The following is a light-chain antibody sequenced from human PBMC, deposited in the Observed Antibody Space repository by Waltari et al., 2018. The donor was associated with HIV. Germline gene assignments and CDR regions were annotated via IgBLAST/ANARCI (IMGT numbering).Light chain of an antibody. Sequence: QSALTQPASVSGSPGQSITIPRTGTARNVGSSNFVPWYQQHPGKAPKLMIYEVSKRPSGVSNRFSGSKSGNTASLTISGLQAEDEADYYCCSYAGSSTPVVFGGGTKLTVL. CDR3: CSYAGSSTPVV. CDR1: ARNVGSSNF. CDR2: EVS. J-gene: IGLJ2*01. V-gene: IGLV2-23*02.